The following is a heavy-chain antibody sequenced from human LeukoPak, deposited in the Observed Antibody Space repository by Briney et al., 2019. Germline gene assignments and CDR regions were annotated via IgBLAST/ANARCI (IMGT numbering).Heavy chain of an antibody. J-gene: IGHJ4*02. CDR1: GFTFSSYA. CDR2: ISYNGGST. V-gene: IGHV3-64*02. D-gene: IGHD4/OR15-4a*01. CDR3: ARVFGAGYSDY. Sequence: PGGSLRLSCAASGFTFSSYAMHWVRQTPGKGLEHVSAISYNGGSTYYADSVKGRFTISRDNAKNSLYLQMNSLRAEDTAVYYCARVFGAGYSDYWGQGTLVTVSS.